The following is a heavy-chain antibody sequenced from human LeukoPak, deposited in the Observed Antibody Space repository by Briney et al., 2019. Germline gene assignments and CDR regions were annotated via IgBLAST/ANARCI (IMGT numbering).Heavy chain of an antibody. CDR3: AKDLDILTGYRFDY. CDR1: GFTFSSYG. D-gene: IGHD3-9*01. Sequence: PGGSLRLSCAASGFTFSSYGMHWVRQARGKGLEWVAFIRYDGSNKYYADSVKGRFTISRDNSKNTLYLQMNSLRAEDTAVYYCAKDLDILTGYRFDYWGQGTLVTVSS. V-gene: IGHV3-30*02. CDR2: IRYDGSNK. J-gene: IGHJ4*02.